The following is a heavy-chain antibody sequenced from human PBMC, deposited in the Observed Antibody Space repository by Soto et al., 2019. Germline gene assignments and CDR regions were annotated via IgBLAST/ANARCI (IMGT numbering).Heavy chain of an antibody. CDR1: GYTFTSYG. CDR2: INGYTGNT. Sequence: QVQLVQSGAEVKKPGASVKVSCKTSGYTFTSYGLSWVRQAPGQGLEWMGWINGYTGNTNYAQKFQGRVTMTTGTSTNTAYLALWTLISDDTAVYYCARTWVTGKGGMDVWGQGTTVTVS. D-gene: IGHD1-7*01. J-gene: IGHJ6*02. CDR3: ARTWVTGKGGMDV. V-gene: IGHV1-18*01.